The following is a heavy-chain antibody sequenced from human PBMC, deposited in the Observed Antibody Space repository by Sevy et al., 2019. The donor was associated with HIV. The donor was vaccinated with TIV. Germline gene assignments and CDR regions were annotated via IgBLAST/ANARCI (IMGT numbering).Heavy chain of an antibody. Sequence: ASVKVSCKASGYTFTSYGISWVRQVPGQGLEWMGWISAYNGNTNYAQKLQGRVTMTTDTSTSTAYMELRSLRSDDTAVYYCARDRPMVRGVRWFDPWGQGTLVTVSS. J-gene: IGHJ5*02. CDR2: ISAYNGNT. CDR3: ARDRPMVRGVRWFDP. D-gene: IGHD3-10*01. CDR1: GYTFTSYG. V-gene: IGHV1-18*01.